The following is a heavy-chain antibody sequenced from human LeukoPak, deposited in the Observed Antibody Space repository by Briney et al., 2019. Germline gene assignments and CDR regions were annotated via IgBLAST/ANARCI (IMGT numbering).Heavy chain of an antibody. J-gene: IGHJ3*01. V-gene: IGHV5-51*01. Sequence: GESLKISCKGSGCTFSTYWIGWVRQMPGKGLEWMGLIYPGDSDNRYSPSLQGQVTISVDRSISTAFLQWSSLKASDTAMYYCARQACTSTGCYLSALDLWGQGTMVTVSS. CDR3: ARQACTSTGCYLSALDL. CDR1: GCTFSTYW. CDR2: IYPGDSDN. D-gene: IGHD2-2*01.